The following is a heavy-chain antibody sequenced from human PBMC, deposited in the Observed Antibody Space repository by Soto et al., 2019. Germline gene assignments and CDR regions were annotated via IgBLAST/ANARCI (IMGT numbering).Heavy chain of an antibody. Sequence: PGGSLRLSCAASGFTFSGYGMHWVRQAPGKGLEWVAVIWYDGSNKYYADSVKGRFTISRDNSKNTLYLQMNSLRAEDTAVYYCAKASPGYYYYGMDVWGQGTTVTVSS. J-gene: IGHJ6*02. V-gene: IGHV3-33*06. CDR3: AKASPGYYYYGMDV. CDR2: IWYDGSNK. CDR1: GFTFSGYG.